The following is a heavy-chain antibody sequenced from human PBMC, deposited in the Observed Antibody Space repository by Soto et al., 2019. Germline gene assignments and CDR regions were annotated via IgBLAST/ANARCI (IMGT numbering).Heavy chain of an antibody. J-gene: IGHJ6*02. CDR1: GGTFSSYA. V-gene: IGHV1-69*01. Sequence: QVQLVQSGVEVKKPGSSVKISCKASGGTFSSYAISWVRLAPGQGLEWMGGIIPIFGTANYAQKFQGRVTITADESTSTAYMELSRLRSEDTPVYYCARGNYITGTTGIYYYYYGMDVWGQGTTVTVSS. CDR2: IIPIFGTA. D-gene: IGHD1-20*01. CDR3: ARGNYITGTTGIYYYYYGMDV.